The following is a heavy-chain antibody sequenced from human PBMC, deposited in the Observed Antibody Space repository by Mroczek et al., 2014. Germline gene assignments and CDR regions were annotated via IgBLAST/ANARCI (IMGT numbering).Heavy chain of an antibody. V-gene: IGHV4-34*01. D-gene: IGHD3-22*01. CDR3: ARGPMIVVVIPRRPFFDY. J-gene: IGHJ4*02. CDR2: INHSGST. Sequence: QVQLQQWGAGLLKPSETLSLTCAVYGGSFSGYYWSWIRQPPGKGLEWIGEINHSGSTNYNPSLKSRVTISVDTSKNQFSLKLSSVTAADTAVYYCARGPMIVVVIPRRPFFDYWGQGTLVTVSS. CDR1: GGSFSGYY.